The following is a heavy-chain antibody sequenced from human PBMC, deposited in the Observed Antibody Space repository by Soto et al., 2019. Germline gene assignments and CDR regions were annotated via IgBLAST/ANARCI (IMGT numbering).Heavy chain of an antibody. CDR3: ARVERNYDFWSDYQYPHWFDP. J-gene: IGHJ5*02. CDR2: ISAYNGNT. V-gene: IGHV1-18*01. Sequence: QVQLVQSGAEVKKPGASVKVSCKASGYTFTSYGISWVRQAPGQGLEWMGWISAYNGNTNYAQKLQGRVTMPPDTSPSTAHVELRRLRSDETEMYYCARVERNYDFWSDYQYPHWFDPWGQGTLVTVSS. D-gene: IGHD3-3*01. CDR1: GYTFTSYG.